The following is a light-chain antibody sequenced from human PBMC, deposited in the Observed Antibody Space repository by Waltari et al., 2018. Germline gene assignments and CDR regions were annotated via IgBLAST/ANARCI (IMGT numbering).Light chain of an antibody. J-gene: IGKJ2*01. Sequence: DIQMTQSPSSLSASVGDRVTITCRASQSFSSYLNWYPQKPGKAPKILIYAASRLQSGVPSRFSGSGSGTDFTLSISSLQPEDFATYYCQQSYSTPYTFGQGTKLEIK. CDR3: QQSYSTPYT. CDR1: QSFSSY. CDR2: AAS. V-gene: IGKV1-39*01.